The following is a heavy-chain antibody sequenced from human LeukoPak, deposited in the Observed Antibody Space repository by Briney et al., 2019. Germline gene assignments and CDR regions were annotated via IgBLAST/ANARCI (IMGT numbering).Heavy chain of an antibody. J-gene: IGHJ4*02. V-gene: IGHV3-23*01. D-gene: IGHD5-18*01. CDR1: GFTFSSYW. CDR2: ISADGGSR. CDR3: AKGLGYSRDGIGY. Sequence: PGGSLRLSCAASGFTFSSYWMSWVRQAPGKGLGWVSGISADGGSRYYADSVKGRFTISRDDSKNTLYLQMSSLRDEDTAVYYCAKGLGYSRDGIGYWGQGTLVTVSS.